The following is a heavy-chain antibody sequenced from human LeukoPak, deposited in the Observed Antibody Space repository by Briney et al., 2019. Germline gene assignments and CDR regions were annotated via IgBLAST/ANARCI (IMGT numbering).Heavy chain of an antibody. D-gene: IGHD3-10*01. Sequence: GGSLRFSCAASGFTFSSYAMSWVRQAPGKGLEWVSAISGSGGSTYYADSVKGRFTISRDNSKNTLYLQMNSLRAEDTAVYYSAKDLSSSGSYLFDIWGQGTMVTVSS. J-gene: IGHJ3*02. CDR3: AKDLSSSGSYLFDI. V-gene: IGHV3-23*01. CDR2: ISGSGGST. CDR1: GFTFSSYA.